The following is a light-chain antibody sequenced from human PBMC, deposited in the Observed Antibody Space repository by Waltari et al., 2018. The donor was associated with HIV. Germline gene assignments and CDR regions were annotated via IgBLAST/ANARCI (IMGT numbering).Light chain of an antibody. V-gene: IGKV1-9*01. CDR2: AAS. CDR1: QAIGTS. CDR3: QQLNSYPRT. J-gene: IGKJ1*01. Sequence: DVQLTQSPSFLSASVGDLVTITCRASQAIGTSLAWYHQKPGKAPNLLISAASTLQSGIPSRFSGDGSGTEFTLTISSLQAEDFATYYCQQLNSYPRTFGQGTKVDFK.